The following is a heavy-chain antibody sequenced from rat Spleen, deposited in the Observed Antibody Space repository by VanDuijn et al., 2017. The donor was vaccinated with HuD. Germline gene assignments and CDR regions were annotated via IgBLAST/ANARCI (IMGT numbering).Heavy chain of an antibody. CDR3: TTDTFYDGSYYPGGFNY. V-gene: IGHV5-31*01. J-gene: IGHJ2*01. CDR1: GFTFRSYW. Sequence: EVQLVEAGGGLVQPGRFLKLSCVVSGFTFRSYWMYWIRQAPGKGLEWVASITNAAGKVYYPDSVKGRFTISRDNAKSTLYLQLDSLRSEDTATYYCTTDTFYDGSYYPGGFNYWGQGVMVTVSS. CDR2: ITNAAGKV. D-gene: IGHD1-12*03.